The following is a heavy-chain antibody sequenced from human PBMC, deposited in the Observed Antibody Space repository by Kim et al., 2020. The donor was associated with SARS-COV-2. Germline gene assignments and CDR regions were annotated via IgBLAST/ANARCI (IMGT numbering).Heavy chain of an antibody. CDR1: GGSFSGYY. D-gene: IGHD3-10*01. Sequence: SETLSLTCAVYGGSFSGYYWSWVRHPQGKGLGWVGEINHSGSTNYNQTLKSRGTISVDPSKTQFSLNLSSGTAADTAVYYCARGRTQSYYGSGRDNWFDPWGQGTLVTVSS. V-gene: IGHV4-34*01. CDR2: INHSGST. CDR3: ARGRTQSYYGSGRDNWFDP. J-gene: IGHJ5*02.